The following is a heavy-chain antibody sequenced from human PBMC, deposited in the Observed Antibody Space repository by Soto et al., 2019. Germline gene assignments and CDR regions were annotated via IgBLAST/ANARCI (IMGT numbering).Heavy chain of an antibody. CDR1: GFSFTDFY. Sequence: GGSLRLSCAASGFSFTDFYVTWIRQAPGKGLEWLSFISTHDITYYADSVKGRFTISRDSAQNSLYLQMNSLRAEDTAVYYCARDMTTVTKYYFDYWGQGTLVTVSS. CDR2: ISTHDIT. J-gene: IGHJ4*02. D-gene: IGHD4-17*01. CDR3: ARDMTTVTKYYFDY. V-gene: IGHV3-11*01.